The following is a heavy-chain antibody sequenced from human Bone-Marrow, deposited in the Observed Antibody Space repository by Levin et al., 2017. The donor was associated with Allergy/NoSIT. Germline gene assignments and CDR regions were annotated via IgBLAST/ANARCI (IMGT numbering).Heavy chain of an antibody. CDR3: ARDRRLLTRVFHYYGMDV. CDR2: ISYDGIEK. J-gene: IGHJ6*02. V-gene: IGHV3-30-3*01. D-gene: IGHD3-9*01. Sequence: PGGSLRLSCEASGFTFSDYAMHWVRQAPGKGLEWLAVISYDGIEKKYADSVKGRFTISRDNAKNTLFVQVSNLRAEDTALYYCARDRRLLTRVFHYYGMDVWGRGTTVTVSS. CDR1: GFTFSDYA.